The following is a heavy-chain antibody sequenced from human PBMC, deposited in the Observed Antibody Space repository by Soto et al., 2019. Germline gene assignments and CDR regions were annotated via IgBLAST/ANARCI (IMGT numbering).Heavy chain of an antibody. CDR3: ARQPTTGDTALWFDP. J-gene: IGHJ5*02. V-gene: IGHV4-39*01. D-gene: IGHD2-21*01. CDR2: IFYSGST. Sequence: QLQLLESGPGLVKASETLSLTCSVSGGSISTSRSYWAWIRQLPGKGLVWLANIFYSGSTFYKPSLASRVSVSVDTSKDAFALKLRSVTAADTAVYYCARQPTTGDTALWFDPWCQGTLVTVSS. CDR1: GGSISTSRSY.